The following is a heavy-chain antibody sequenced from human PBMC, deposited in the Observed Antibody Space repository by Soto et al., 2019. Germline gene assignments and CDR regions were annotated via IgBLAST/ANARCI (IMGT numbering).Heavy chain of an antibody. CDR2: IYNRGST. D-gene: IGHD4-17*01. Sequence: PSETLSLTCTVSGGSISIYYWSWIRQLPGKGLEWIGYIYNRGSTNYNPSLKSRVTISVDTSKNQFSLKLYSVSAADTAVYYCARESTTVTLYYWGQGTLVTVSS. CDR1: GGSISIYY. CDR3: ARESTTVTLYY. V-gene: IGHV4-59*01. J-gene: IGHJ4*02.